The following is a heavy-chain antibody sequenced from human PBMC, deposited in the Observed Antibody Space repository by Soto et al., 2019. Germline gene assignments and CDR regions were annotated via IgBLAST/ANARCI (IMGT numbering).Heavy chain of an antibody. Sequence: EVQLVESGGGLVQPGRSLRLSCAASGFTFDDYAMHWVRQAPGKGLEWVSGISWNSGSIGYADSVKGRFTISRDNAKNSLYLQMNSLRAEDTALYYCVHCSGWYWGQGTLVTVSS. CDR2: ISWNSGSI. D-gene: IGHD6-19*01. V-gene: IGHV3-9*01. CDR1: GFTFDDYA. CDR3: VHCSGWY. J-gene: IGHJ4*02.